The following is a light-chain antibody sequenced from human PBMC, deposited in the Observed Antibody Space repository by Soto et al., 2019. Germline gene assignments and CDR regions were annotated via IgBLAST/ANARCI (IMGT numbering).Light chain of an antibody. J-gene: IGLJ1*01. CDR1: SSNIGAGYE. Sequence: QSVLTQPPSVSEAPGQRVTISCTGSSSNIGAGYEAHWYQQVPGTAPKLLIYENNNRPSGVPDRFSGSKSGTSASLAITGLQAEDEAEYSCQSYDSSLSGYVFETGTKLTVL. CDR3: QSYDSSLSGYV. CDR2: ENN. V-gene: IGLV1-40*01.